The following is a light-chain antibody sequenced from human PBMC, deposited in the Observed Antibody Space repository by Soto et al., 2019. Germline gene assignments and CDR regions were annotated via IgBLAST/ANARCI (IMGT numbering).Light chain of an antibody. V-gene: IGKV3-20*01. J-gene: IGKJ1*01. Sequence: EIVLTQSPATLSLSPGERATLSCRASQSVSSYLAWYHQKPGQAPRLLIYGASNRATGIPDRISGSGSGTDFTLTISRLEPEDFAVYYCQQYGSSPWTFGQGTKVDIK. CDR1: QSVSSY. CDR3: QQYGSSPWT. CDR2: GAS.